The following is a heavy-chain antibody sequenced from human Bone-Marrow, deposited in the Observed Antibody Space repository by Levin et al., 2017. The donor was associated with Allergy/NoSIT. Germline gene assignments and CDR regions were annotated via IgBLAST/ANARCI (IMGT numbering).Heavy chain of an antibody. J-gene: IGHJ2*01. Sequence: SETLSLTCTVSGGSISSGYYYWGWIRQPPGKRLEWIGSIYHSGRSTYYNPSLKSRAAISIDTSENQFSLRLNSMSAADTAVFYCARQRILDWYFDLWGRGTLVIVSS. V-gene: IGHV4-39*01. CDR1: GGSISSGYYY. CDR2: IYHSGRST. CDR3: ARQRILDWYFDL.